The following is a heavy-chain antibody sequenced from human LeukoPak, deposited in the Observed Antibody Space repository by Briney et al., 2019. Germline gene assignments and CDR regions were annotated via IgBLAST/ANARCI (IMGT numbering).Heavy chain of an antibody. D-gene: IGHD5-18*01. CDR1: GGTFSSYA. CDR3: ARGLAGAFRIQLWQRKYYFDY. V-gene: IGHV1-69*13. Sequence: GASVKVSCKASGGTFSSYAISWVRQAPGQGLEWMGGIIPIFGTANYAQKFQGRVTITADESTSTAYMELSSLRSEDTAVYYCARGLAGAFRIQLWQRKYYFDYWGQGTLVTVSS. J-gene: IGHJ4*02. CDR2: IIPIFGTA.